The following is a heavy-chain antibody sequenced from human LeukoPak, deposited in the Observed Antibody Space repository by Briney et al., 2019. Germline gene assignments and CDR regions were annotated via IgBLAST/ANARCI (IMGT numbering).Heavy chain of an antibody. CDR3: ARPREVGEDAFDI. D-gene: IGHD3-16*01. J-gene: IGHJ3*02. Sequence: ASVKVSCKASGYSFTSYGIGWVRQAPGQGREWMGWISAYNGNTNYAQKLQGRVTMTTDTSTSTAYMELRSLRSDDTAVYYCARPREVGEDAFDIWGQGTMVTVSS. CDR1: GYSFTSYG. V-gene: IGHV1-18*01. CDR2: ISAYNGNT.